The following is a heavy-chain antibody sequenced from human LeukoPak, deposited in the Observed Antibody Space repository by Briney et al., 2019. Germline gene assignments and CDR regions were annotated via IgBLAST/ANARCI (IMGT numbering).Heavy chain of an antibody. D-gene: IGHD5-18*01. J-gene: IGHJ4*02. CDR1: GGSISSYY. CDR2: IYYSGST. V-gene: IGHV4-59*01. CDR3: ARVDTAMVTGIDY. Sequence: SETLSLTCTVSGGSISSYYWSWIRQPPGKGLEWIGYIYYSGSTNHNPSLKSRVTISVDTSKNQFSLKLSSVTAADTAVYYCARVDTAMVTGIDYWGQGTLVTISS.